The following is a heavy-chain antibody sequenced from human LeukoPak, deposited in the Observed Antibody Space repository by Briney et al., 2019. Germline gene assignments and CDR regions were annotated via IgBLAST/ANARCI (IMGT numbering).Heavy chain of an antibody. CDR3: ARAGGHDYYYGVDV. V-gene: IGHV1-2*02. CDR2: INPNSGGT. CDR1: GYTFTGYY. D-gene: IGHD3-10*01. J-gene: IGHJ6*02. Sequence: ASVKVSCKASGYTFTGYYMHWVRQAPGQGLEWMGWINPNSGGTNYAQKFQGRVTMTRDTSISTAYMELSRLRSDDTAVYYCARAGGHDYYYGVDVWGQGTTVTVSS.